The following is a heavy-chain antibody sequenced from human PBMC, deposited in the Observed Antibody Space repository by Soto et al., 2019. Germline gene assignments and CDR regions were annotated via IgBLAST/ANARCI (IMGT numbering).Heavy chain of an antibody. J-gene: IGHJ6*04. D-gene: IGHD2-2*01. V-gene: IGHV3-7*01. Sequence: GGSLRLSCAASGFTFSSYWMNWVRQAPGKGLEWVANIKQDGSEKYYVDSVKGRFTISRDNAKNSLYLQMNSLRAEDTAVYYCARVVVVPASDVWGKGTTVTVSS. CDR1: GFTFSSYW. CDR2: IKQDGSEK. CDR3: ARVVVVPASDV.